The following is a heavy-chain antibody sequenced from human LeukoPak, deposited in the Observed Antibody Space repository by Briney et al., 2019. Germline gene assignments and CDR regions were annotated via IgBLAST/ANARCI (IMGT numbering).Heavy chain of an antibody. CDR1: GFTFSAFS. J-gene: IGHJ5*02. Sequence: GGSLRLSCAASGFTFSAFSMNWVRQAPGKGLEWVSSISGSSSYIYYADSVKGRFTISRDNAKNLVYLQMNSLRAEDTAVYYCARSYCSSTSCSGSDPWGQGTLVTVSS. CDR2: ISGSSSYI. D-gene: IGHD2-2*01. CDR3: ARSYCSSTSCSGSDP. V-gene: IGHV3-21*01.